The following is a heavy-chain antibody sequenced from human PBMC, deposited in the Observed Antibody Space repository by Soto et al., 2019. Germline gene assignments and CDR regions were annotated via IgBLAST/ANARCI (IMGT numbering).Heavy chain of an antibody. Sequence: QVQLVESGGGVVQPGRSLRLSCEASGYDFSAYAVNWVRQAPGKGLEWVAFISYDGSKKYDVDSVKGRFTISRDNSKNPLFRQTTRRPAASAAVDHWARPRAGGFYGPGGMDVWGLGTTVTVSS. CDR3: ARPRAGGFYGPGGMDV. CDR1: GYDFSAYA. V-gene: IGHV3-30-3*01. D-gene: IGHD3-10*01. J-gene: IGHJ6*02. CDR2: ISYDGSKK.